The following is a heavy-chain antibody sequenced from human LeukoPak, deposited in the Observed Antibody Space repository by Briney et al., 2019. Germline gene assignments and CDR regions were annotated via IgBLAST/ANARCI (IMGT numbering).Heavy chain of an antibody. CDR3: ARETGGGLDY. CDR2: ISYDGSNK. J-gene: IGHJ4*02. D-gene: IGHD2-15*01. V-gene: IGHV3-30-3*01. Sequence: GGSLRLSCAASGFTYSSYAMHWVRQAPGKGLEWVAVISYDGSNKYYADSVKGRFTISRDNSKNTLYLQMSSLRAEDTAVYYCARETGGGLDYWGQGTLVTVSS. CDR1: GFTYSSYA.